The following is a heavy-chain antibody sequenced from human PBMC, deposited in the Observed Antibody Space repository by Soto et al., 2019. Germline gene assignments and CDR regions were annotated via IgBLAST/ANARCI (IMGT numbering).Heavy chain of an antibody. J-gene: IGHJ6*02. CDR1: GFTFSSYS. Sequence: GGSLRLSCAASGFTFSSYSMNWVRQAPGKGLEWVSYISSSSSTIYYADSVKGRFTISRDNAKNSLYLQMNSLRDEDTAVYYCASSRGWELLSRSRYYGMDVWGQGTTVTVSS. V-gene: IGHV3-48*02. CDR2: ISSSSSTI. CDR3: ASSRGWELLSRSRYYGMDV. D-gene: IGHD1-26*01.